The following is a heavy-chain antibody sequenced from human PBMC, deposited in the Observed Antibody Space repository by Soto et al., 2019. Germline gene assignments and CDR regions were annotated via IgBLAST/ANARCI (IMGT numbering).Heavy chain of an antibody. D-gene: IGHD1-26*01. J-gene: IGHJ6*02. V-gene: IGHV3-21*01. Sequence: GGSLRLSCAASGFTFSSYSMNWVRQAPGKGLEWVSSISSSSSYIYYADSVKGRLTISRDNAKNSLYLQMNSLRAEDTAVYYCARDSGYDHYGMDVWGQRTTVTVSS. CDR3: ARDSGYDHYGMDV. CDR2: ISSSSSYI. CDR1: GFTFSSYS.